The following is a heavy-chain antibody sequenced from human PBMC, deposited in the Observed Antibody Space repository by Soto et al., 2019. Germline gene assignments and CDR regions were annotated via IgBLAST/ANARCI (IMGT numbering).Heavy chain of an antibody. J-gene: IGHJ4*02. CDR3: ARRGPRVSGSYAGGDY. Sequence: SEALSLTCAVYGGSFSGYYWTWIRQPPGTGLEWIGEINHSGSTNYNPSLKSRVTISVDTSKNQFSLKLSSVTAADTAVYYCARRGPRVSGSYAGGDYWGQGTLVTVS. V-gene: IGHV4-34*01. D-gene: IGHD1-26*01. CDR2: INHSGST. CDR1: GGSFSGYY.